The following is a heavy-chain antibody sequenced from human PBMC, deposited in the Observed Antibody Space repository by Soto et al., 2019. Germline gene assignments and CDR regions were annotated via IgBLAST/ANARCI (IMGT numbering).Heavy chain of an antibody. V-gene: IGHV4-61*01. J-gene: IGHJ4*02. CDR2: IYYSGST. CDR1: GGSVSSGSYY. CDR3: ARGPRVFGVVGPLRLAY. D-gene: IGHD1-26*01. Sequence: LSETLSLTCTVSGGSVSSGSYYWSWIRQPPGKGLEWIGYIYYSGSTNYNPSLKSRVTISVDTSKNQFSLKLSSVTAADTAVYYCARGPRVFGVVGPLRLAYWGQGTLVTVSS.